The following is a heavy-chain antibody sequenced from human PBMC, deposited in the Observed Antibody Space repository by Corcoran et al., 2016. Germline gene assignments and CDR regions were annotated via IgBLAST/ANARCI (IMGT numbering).Heavy chain of an antibody. CDR2: IRYDGIET. CDR1: GFSFSSSW. V-gene: IGHV3-7*03. CDR3: SESLNS. J-gene: IGHJ4*02. Sequence: EVQLVESGGGLVQPGGSLRLSCAASGFSFSSSWMDWVRQIPGKGLEWVANIRYDGIETYFVDSVKGRFTISRDNAQNSLYLQMNSLKDEDTAIYYCSESLNSWDQGTLVTVSS.